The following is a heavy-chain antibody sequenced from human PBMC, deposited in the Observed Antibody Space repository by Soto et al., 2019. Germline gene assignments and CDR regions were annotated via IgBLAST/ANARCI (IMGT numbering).Heavy chain of an antibody. CDR1: GGSINNYY. V-gene: IGHV4-59*01. Sequence: QVQLQESGPGLVKPSETLSLTCTVSGGSINNYYWTWIRQPPGKGLEWIGYTHNSGRTNYSPSLRSRVTISVDTSKNQFSLKMRSVTAADTAVYYCAKDLGTDDFWSAYYTYYYMDVWGKGTTVTVSS. J-gene: IGHJ6*03. CDR2: THNSGRT. D-gene: IGHD3-3*01. CDR3: AKDLGTDDFWSAYYTYYYMDV.